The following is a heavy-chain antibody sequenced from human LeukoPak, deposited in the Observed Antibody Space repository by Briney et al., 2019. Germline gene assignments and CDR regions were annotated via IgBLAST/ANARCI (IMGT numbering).Heavy chain of an antibody. CDR3: AKVGGGYSDYDSDY. Sequence: GGSLRLSCAASGFTFSSYGMHWVRQAPGKGLEWVAVISYDGSNEYYADSVKGRFTISRDNSKNTLYLQMSSLRAEDTAIYYCAKVGGGYSDYDSDYWGQGTLVTVSS. D-gene: IGHD5-12*01. J-gene: IGHJ4*02. CDR1: GFTFSSYG. V-gene: IGHV3-30*18. CDR2: ISYDGSNE.